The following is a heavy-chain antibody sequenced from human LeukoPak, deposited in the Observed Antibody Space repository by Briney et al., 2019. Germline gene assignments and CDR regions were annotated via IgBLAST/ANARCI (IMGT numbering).Heavy chain of an antibody. V-gene: IGHV3-23*01. Sequence: PGGSLRLSCAASGFTFSSYAMSWVRQAPGKGLEWVSAISGSGGSTYYADSVKGRFTISRDNSKNTLYLQMNSLRAEDTAVYYCAKVSWSRTSRNFDYWGQGTLVTVSP. CDR3: AKVSWSRTSRNFDY. J-gene: IGHJ4*02. CDR2: ISGSGGST. CDR1: GFTFSSYA. D-gene: IGHD2-2*01.